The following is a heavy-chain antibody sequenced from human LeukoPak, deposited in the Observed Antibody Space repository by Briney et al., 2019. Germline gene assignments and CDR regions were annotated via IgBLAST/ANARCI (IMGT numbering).Heavy chain of an antibody. CDR1: GGSISPYY. J-gene: IGHJ4*02. CDR2: IHHTGST. CDR3: ARDSRGDGYNYGIDY. D-gene: IGHD5-24*01. Sequence: SETLSLTCTVSGGSISPYYWSWIRQPPGKGLEWIGYIHHTGSTNYNPSLKSRVTISVDTSKNQFSLKLSSVTAADTAVYYCARDSRGDGYNYGIDYWGQGTLVTVSS. V-gene: IGHV4-59*01.